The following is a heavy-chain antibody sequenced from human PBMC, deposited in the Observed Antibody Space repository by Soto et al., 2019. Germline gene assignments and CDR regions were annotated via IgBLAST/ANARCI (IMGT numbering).Heavy chain of an antibody. J-gene: IGHJ4*02. CDR2: INHSGRT. D-gene: IGHD2-8*02. CDR1: GGSFSGYY. CDR3: ARDKITGLFDY. Sequence: QVQLRQWGAGLLKPSETLSLTCAVYGGSFSGYYWTWIRQPPGTGLEWIGEINHSGRTNYNPSLKSRVTISVDTSKTQFSLKLTSVTAADTAVYYCARDKITGLFDYWGQGTLVTVSS. V-gene: IGHV4-34*01.